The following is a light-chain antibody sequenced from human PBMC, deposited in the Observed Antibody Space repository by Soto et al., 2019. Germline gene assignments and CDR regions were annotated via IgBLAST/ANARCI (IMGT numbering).Light chain of an antibody. Sequence: EIVMTQSPATLSVSPGERATLSCRASQSVSSNLAWYQQKTGQAPRLLIYGASTRATGIPARFSGSGSGTEFTLTFSSLQSEDFAVYYCQQYNNWPSWTFGQGTKVEIK. CDR2: GAS. CDR1: QSVSSN. CDR3: QQYNNWPSWT. V-gene: IGKV3-15*01. J-gene: IGKJ1*01.